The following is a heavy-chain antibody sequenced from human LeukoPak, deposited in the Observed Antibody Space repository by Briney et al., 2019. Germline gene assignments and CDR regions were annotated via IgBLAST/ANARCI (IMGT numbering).Heavy chain of an antibody. CDR3: AKSPRAVAWAFDI. J-gene: IGHJ3*02. Sequence: GGSLRLSCAASGFTFSSYAMHWVRQAPGKGLEWVAVISYDGSNKYYADSVKGRFTISRDNSKNTLYLQMNSLRAEDTAVYYCAKSPRAVAWAFDIWGQGTMVTVSS. V-gene: IGHV3-30-3*02. CDR1: GFTFSSYA. CDR2: ISYDGSNK.